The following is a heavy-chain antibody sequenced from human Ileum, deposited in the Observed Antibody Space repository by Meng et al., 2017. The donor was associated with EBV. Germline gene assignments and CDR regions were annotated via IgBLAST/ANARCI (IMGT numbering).Heavy chain of an antibody. Sequence: QVWLVESGGGVVQPGRPLRLSCAASGFTFSSYGMHWVRQAPGKGLEWVAVISYDGSKKYYADSVKGRFTISRDNSKNTLYLQMNSLRAEDTAVYYCAKAPYSGYDAFDYWGQGTLVTVSS. CDR2: ISYDGSKK. V-gene: IGHV3-30*18. CDR1: GFTFSSYG. J-gene: IGHJ4*02. D-gene: IGHD5-12*01. CDR3: AKAPYSGYDAFDY.